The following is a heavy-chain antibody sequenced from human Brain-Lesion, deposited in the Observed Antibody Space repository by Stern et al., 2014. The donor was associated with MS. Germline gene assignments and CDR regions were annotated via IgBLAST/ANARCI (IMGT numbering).Heavy chain of an antibody. V-gene: IGHV4-61*02. Sequence: VQLVESGPGLVKPSQTLSLTCSVSGGSISSGSYYWNWIRQPAGKGLEWIGRIYASGSTNYRPSLKGRVFISGDTSKNQFSLKLSSVTAADAAMYYCVRETGGYTYGDTDFFDFWGQGTLVTVSS. CDR1: GGSISSGSYY. CDR3: VRETGGYTYGDTDFFDF. D-gene: IGHD5-18*01. CDR2: IYASGST. J-gene: IGHJ4*02.